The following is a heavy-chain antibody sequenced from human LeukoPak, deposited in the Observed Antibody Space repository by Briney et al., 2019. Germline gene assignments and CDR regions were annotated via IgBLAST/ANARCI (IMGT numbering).Heavy chain of an antibody. J-gene: IGHJ6*02. CDR3: ARESRELPDYYYYYGMDV. D-gene: IGHD1-26*01. CDR2: IKQDGSEK. V-gene: IGHV3-7*01. Sequence: GGSLGLSCAASGFTFSSYWMSWVRQAPGKGLEWVANIKQDGSEKYYVDSVKGRFTISRDNAKNSLYLQMNSLRAEDTAVYYCARESRELPDYYYYYGMDVWGQGTTVTVSS. CDR1: GFTFSSYW.